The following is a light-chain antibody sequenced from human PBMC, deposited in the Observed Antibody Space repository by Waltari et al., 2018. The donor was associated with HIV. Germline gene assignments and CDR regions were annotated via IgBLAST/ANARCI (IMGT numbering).Light chain of an antibody. V-gene: IGLV1-44*01. CDR1: SSNIGSNT. CDR3: AAWDGSLNGRV. CDR2: SNN. J-gene: IGLJ3*02. Sequence: QSVLTQPPSASGTPGQRVTISCSGSSSNIGSNTVNWYQQLPGTAPKLLLYSNNHRPSGVPDRFSGSKSDTSASLAISGLQSEDEADYYCAAWDGSLNGRVFGGGTKLTVL.